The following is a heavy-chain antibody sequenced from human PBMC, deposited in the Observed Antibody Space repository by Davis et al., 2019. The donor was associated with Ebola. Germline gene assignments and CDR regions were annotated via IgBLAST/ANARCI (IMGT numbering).Heavy chain of an antibody. CDR1: GFTFSSYS. J-gene: IGHJ6*04. CDR2: ISSSSSTI. CDR3: ARDGGEVDCSGGSCNDYYYGMDV. D-gene: IGHD2-15*01. Sequence: PGGSLRLSCAASGFTFSSYSMNWVRQAPGKGLEWVSYISSSSSTIYYADSVKGRFTISRDNAKNTLYLQMNSLRAEDTAVYYCARDGGEVDCSGGSCNDYYYGMDVWGKGTTVTVSS. V-gene: IGHV3-48*01.